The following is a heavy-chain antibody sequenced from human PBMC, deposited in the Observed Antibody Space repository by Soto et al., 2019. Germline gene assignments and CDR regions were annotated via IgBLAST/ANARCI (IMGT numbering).Heavy chain of an antibody. D-gene: IGHD3-22*01. V-gene: IGHV1-69*13. Sequence: SVKVSCKASGGTFSSYAISWVRQAPGQGLEWMGGIIPIFGTANYAQKFQGRVTITADESTSTAYMELSSLRSEDTAVYYCARGIVVVIGPSAPFDYWGQGTLDTVSS. CDR3: ARGIVVVIGPSAPFDY. CDR1: GGTFSSYA. J-gene: IGHJ4*02. CDR2: IIPIFGTA.